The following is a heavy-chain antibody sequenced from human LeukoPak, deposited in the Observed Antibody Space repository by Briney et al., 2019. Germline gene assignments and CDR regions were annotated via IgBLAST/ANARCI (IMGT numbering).Heavy chain of an antibody. CDR2: INAGNGNT. Sequence: ASVKVSCKASGYTFTSYAMHWVRQAPGQRLEWMGWINAGNGNTKYSQKFQGRVTITRDTSASTAYVELSSLRSEDTAVYYCARDYYGSGSYGPFDPWGQGTLVTVSS. D-gene: IGHD3-10*01. V-gene: IGHV1-3*01. CDR3: ARDYYGSGSYGPFDP. J-gene: IGHJ5*02. CDR1: GYTFTSYA.